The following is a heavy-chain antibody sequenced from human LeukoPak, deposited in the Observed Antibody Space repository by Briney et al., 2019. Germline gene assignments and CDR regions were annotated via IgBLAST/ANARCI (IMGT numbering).Heavy chain of an antibody. CDR1: GFTFSSYS. V-gene: IGHV3-21*01. J-gene: IGHJ2*01. D-gene: IGHD5-12*01. CDR2: ISSSSSYI. CDR3: AREPLTIVATRELDL. Sequence: PGGSLRLSCAASGFTFSSYSMDWVRQAPGKGLEWVSSISSSSSYIYYADSVKGRFTISRDNARNSLYLQMNSLRAEDTAVYYCAREPLTIVATRELDLWGRGTLVTVSS.